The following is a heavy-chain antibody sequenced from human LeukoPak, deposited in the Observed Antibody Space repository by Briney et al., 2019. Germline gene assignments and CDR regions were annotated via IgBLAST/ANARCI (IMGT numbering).Heavy chain of an antibody. CDR1: GGSISSGDYY. V-gene: IGHV4-30-4*01. J-gene: IGHJ4*02. D-gene: IGHD3/OR15-3a*01. CDR2: IYYSGSP. CDR3: ARVDPGEGLVTFDY. Sequence: SQTLSLTCTVSGGSISSGDYYWSWIRQPPGKGLDWIGYIYYSGSPYYNPSLRSRVTISVDTSKNQFSLKLSSVTAADTAVYYCARVDPGEGLVTFDYWGQGTLVTVSS.